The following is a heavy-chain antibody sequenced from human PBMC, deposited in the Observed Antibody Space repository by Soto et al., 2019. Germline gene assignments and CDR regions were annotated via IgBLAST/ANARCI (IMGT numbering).Heavy chain of an antibody. J-gene: IGHJ6*02. D-gene: IGHD5-18*01. V-gene: IGHV3-23*01. Sequence: GGSLRLSCAASGVTFISYAMSWVLQAPGRGLEWVSAISGSGGSTYYADSVKGRFTISRDNSKNTLYLQMTSLRAEDTAVYYCAKGSWIQQNYYYYDMDVWGQGTTVTVSS. CDR1: GVTFISYA. CDR3: AKGSWIQQNYYYYDMDV. CDR2: ISGSGGST.